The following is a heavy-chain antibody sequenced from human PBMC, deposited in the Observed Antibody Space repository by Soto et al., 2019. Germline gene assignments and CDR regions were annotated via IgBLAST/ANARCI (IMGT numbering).Heavy chain of an antibody. CDR1: GGSISSGGYY. CDR2: IYYSGST. CDR3: AREGGSSSYIIH. Sequence: QVQLQESGPGLVKPSQTLSLTCTVSGGSISSGGYYWSWIRQHPGKGLEWIGYIYYSGSTDYNPYITSRVTTAVDTSKNQFYMKRSAVTAADTAVDDCAREGGSSSYIIHWGQGTLVTVAA. V-gene: IGHV4-31*03. J-gene: IGHJ4*02. D-gene: IGHD6-13*01.